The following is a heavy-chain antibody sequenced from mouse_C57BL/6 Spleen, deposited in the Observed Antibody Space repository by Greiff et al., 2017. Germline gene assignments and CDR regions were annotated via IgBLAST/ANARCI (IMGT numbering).Heavy chain of an antibody. Sequence: VQLQQPGAELVKPGASVKLSCKASGYTFTSYWMHWVKQRPGQGLEWIGMIHPNSGITNYNEKFKSKATLTVDKSSSTAYMQLSSLTSEDSAVYYCARRGGGSSYFGYWGQGTTLTVSS. CDR3: ARRGGGSSYFGY. J-gene: IGHJ2*01. CDR2: IHPNSGIT. V-gene: IGHV1-64*01. CDR1: GYTFTSYW. D-gene: IGHD1-1*01.